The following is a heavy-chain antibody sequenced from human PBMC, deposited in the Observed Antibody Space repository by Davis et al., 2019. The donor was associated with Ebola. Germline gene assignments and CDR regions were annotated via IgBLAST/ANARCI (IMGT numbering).Heavy chain of an antibody. CDR1: GFTFSGSA. V-gene: IGHV3-73*01. J-gene: IGHJ4*02. D-gene: IGHD5-18*01. CDR3: ANVDTATDY. CDR2: IRSKANSYAT. Sequence: GESLKISCAASGFTFSGSAMHWVRQASGKGLEWVGRIRSKANSYATAYAASVKGRFTISRDNSKNTLYLQMNSLRAEDTAVYYCANVDTATDYWGQGTLVTVSS.